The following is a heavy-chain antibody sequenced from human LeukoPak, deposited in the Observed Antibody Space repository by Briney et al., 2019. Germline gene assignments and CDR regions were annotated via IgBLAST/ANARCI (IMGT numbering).Heavy chain of an antibody. V-gene: IGHV3-23*01. Sequence: PGGSLRLSCAASGFTFNTYVMSWVRQTPGKGLQWVSSIKSGGGTDYADSVKGRFTISRDNSKNTLYLQMNSLKTEDTAVYYCTREGAFSSGYYPYYFDYWGQGTLVTVSS. CDR1: GFTFNTYV. J-gene: IGHJ4*02. CDR2: IKSGGGT. D-gene: IGHD3-22*01. CDR3: TREGAFSSGYYPYYFDY.